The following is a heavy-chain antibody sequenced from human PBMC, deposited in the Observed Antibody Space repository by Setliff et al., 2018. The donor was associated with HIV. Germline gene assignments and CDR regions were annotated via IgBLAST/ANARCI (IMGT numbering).Heavy chain of an antibody. CDR3: ARGGYCTSTTCYPFDY. Sequence: SETLSLTCTVSGDSISSHYWSWIRQPPGKGLEWIGSIYNSGTTDYNPSLKSLVTISVHTSKNQFSLKLNSVTAADTAMYYCARGGYCTSTTCYPFDYWGQGTPVTVSS. V-gene: IGHV4-59*11. CDR2: IYNSGTT. D-gene: IGHD2-2*01. J-gene: IGHJ4*02. CDR1: GDSISSHY.